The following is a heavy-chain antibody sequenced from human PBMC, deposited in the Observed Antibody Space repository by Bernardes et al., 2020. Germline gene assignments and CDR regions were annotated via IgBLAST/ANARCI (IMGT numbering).Heavy chain of an antibody. CDR3: ARHLRITIFGNYYYGMDV. Sequence: SETLSLTCTVSGGSISSYYWSWIRQPPGKGLEWIGYIYYSGSTNYNPSLKSRVTISVDTSKNQFSLKLSSVTAADTAVYYCARHLRITIFGNYYYGMDVWGQGTTVTVSS. V-gene: IGHV4-59*08. D-gene: IGHD3-3*01. CDR2: IYYSGST. CDR1: GGSISSYY. J-gene: IGHJ6*02.